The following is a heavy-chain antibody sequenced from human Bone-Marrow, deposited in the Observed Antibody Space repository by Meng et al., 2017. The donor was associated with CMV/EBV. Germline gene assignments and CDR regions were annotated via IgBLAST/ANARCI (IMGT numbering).Heavy chain of an antibody. V-gene: IGHV1-69*05. CDR2: IIPIFGTA. CDR1: GGTFSSYA. Sequence: SVKVSCKASGGTFSSYAISWVRQAPGQGLEWMGGIIPIFGTANYAQKFQGRVTITTDESTSTAYMELSSLRSEDTAVYYCARGSMSGKLLRYYYGMDVWGQGTTVNVSS. D-gene: IGHD3-3*01. J-gene: IGHJ6*02. CDR3: ARGSMSGKLLRYYYGMDV.